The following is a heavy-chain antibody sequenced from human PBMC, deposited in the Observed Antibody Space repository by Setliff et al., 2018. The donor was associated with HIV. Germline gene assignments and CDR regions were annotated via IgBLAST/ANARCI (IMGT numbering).Heavy chain of an antibody. CDR3: ARGRNRNYVVYGMDV. D-gene: IGHD1-7*01. CDR2: ISSSGDSV. V-gene: IGHV3-48*04. J-gene: IGHJ6*02. CDR1: GFPFSNYC. Sequence: GGSLRLSCAASGFPFSNYCMNWVRQAPGKGLQWLSYISSSGDSVYGDSMKGRITISRDNAKNMLYLQMDSLRAEDTAVHYCARGRNRNYVVYGMDVWGQGTTVTVSS.